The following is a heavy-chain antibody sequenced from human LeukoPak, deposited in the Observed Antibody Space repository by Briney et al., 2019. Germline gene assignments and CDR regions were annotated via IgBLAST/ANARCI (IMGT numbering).Heavy chain of an antibody. CDR1: GFTFRSYS. Sequence: GGSLRLSCAASGFTFRSYSMNWVRQAPGKGLEWVSAIDPSSTYIYYADSVKGRFTISRDNAKNSLYLQMNSLRAEDTAVYYCARKDFDYWGQGTLVTVSS. CDR2: IDPSSTYI. CDR3: ARKDFDY. J-gene: IGHJ4*02. V-gene: IGHV3-21*04.